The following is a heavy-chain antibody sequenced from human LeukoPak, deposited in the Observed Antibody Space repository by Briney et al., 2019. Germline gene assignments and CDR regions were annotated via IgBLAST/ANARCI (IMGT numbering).Heavy chain of an antibody. J-gene: IGHJ6*03. D-gene: IGHD3-10*01. Sequence: VASVKVSCKASADTFQKYAISWVRQAPGQGLEWMGGFIPIFGSADYMQKFQGRVTFSTDESMTTAYMDLSSLTSGDTAVYYCARNLIAVTGSGPDSSYYYIDVWGKGTTVIVSS. CDR1: ADTFQKYA. CDR3: ARNLIAVTGSGPDSSYYYIDV. V-gene: IGHV1-69*05. CDR2: FIPIFGSA.